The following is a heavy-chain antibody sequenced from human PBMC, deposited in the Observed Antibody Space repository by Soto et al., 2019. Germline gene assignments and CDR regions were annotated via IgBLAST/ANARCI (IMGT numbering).Heavy chain of an antibody. J-gene: IGHJ4*02. D-gene: IGHD6-13*01. CDR3: AKDPVVSSTSSWFYFDY. V-gene: IGHV3-23*01. Sequence: GGSLRLSCAASGFIFTNYAMNWVRQAPGKGLEWVSSISGSGGSVYYADSVKGRFTISRDNSENALYLQMSSLRADDAAVYYCAKDPVVSSTSSWFYFDYWGPGALVTVSS. CDR2: ISGSGGSV. CDR1: GFIFTNYA.